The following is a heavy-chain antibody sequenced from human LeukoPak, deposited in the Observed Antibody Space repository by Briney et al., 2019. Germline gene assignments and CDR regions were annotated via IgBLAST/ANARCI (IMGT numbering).Heavy chain of an antibody. V-gene: IGHV3-23*01. CDR2: IRGSGGST. CDR3: TKDQKQYSSGWYNY. D-gene: IGHD6-19*01. J-gene: IGHJ4*02. Sequence: PGGSMRLSCAASGFTFSSYAMGWVRQAPGKGLEWVSAIRGSGGSTFYADSVKGRFAISRDNSKSTLYLRMNSLRAADTAIYYCTKDQKQYSSGWYNYWGQGTLVTVSS. CDR1: GFTFSSYA.